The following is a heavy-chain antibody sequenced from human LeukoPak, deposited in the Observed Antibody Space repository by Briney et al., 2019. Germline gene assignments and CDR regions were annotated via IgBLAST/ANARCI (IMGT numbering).Heavy chain of an antibody. V-gene: IGHV2-70*11. CDR1: GFSLSTSGMC. CDR2: IDWDDDK. J-gene: IGHJ4*02. D-gene: IGHD3-22*01. CDR3: ARSYASSGYYYVDY. Sequence: SGPTLVNPTQTLTLTCTFSGFSLSTSGMCVSWIRQPPGKALEWLARIDWDDDKYYRTSLKTRLTISKDTSKNQVVLTMTNMDPVGTATYYCARSYASSGYYYVDYWGQGTLVTVSS.